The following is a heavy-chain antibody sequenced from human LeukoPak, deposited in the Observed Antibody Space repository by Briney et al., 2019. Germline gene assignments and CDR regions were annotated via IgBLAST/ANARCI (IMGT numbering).Heavy chain of an antibody. CDR3: ARGRYCSSTSCPSKAKYYYYYYMDV. J-gene: IGHJ6*03. D-gene: IGHD2-2*01. CDR1: GGSISSYY. V-gene: IGHV4-4*07. Sequence: KTSETLSLTCTVSGGSISSYYWSWIRQPAGKGLEWIGRIYTSGSTNYNPSLKSRVTISVDTSKNQFSLKLSSVTAADTAVYYCARGRYCSSTSCPSKAKYYYYYYMDVWGKGTTVTVSS. CDR2: IYTSGST.